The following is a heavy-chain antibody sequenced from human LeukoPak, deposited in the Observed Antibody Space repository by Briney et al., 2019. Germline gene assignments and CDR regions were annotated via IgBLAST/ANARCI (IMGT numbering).Heavy chain of an antibody. V-gene: IGHV3-23*01. CDR3: AKIVAGLDY. CDR2: IGSSGGTT. J-gene: IGHJ4*02. D-gene: IGHD2-15*01. CDR1: GFIFSNYG. Sequence: GGSLRLSCAASGFIFSNYGMSWVRQAPGKGLEWVSAIGSSGGTTYYADSVKGRFTISRDNSKNTLYLQMNSLRADDTAVYYCAKIVAGLDYWGQGTLVTVSS.